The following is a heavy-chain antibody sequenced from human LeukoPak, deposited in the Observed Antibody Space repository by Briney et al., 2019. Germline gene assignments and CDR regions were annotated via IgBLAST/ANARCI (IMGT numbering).Heavy chain of an antibody. CDR1: GGSISSDSYH. D-gene: IGHD3-10*01. V-gene: IGHV4-39*07. CDR3: GRRRGYYYGSGSSSYYYYYGMDV. CDR2: IYYSGDT. J-gene: IGHJ6*02. Sequence: SETLSLTCTVSGGSISSDSYHWGWIRQPPGKGLEWIGSIYYSGDTNYNPSLKSRVTMSVDTSKNQFSLKLSSVTAADTAVYYCGRRRGYYYGSGSSSYYYYYGMDVWGQGTTVTVSS.